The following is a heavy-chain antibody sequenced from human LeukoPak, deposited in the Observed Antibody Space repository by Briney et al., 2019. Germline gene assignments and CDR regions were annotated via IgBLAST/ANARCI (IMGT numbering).Heavy chain of an antibody. CDR3: ARGATGTTRDYYYYMDV. CDR1: GGTFSSYA. Sequence: ASVKVSCKASGGTFSSYAISWVRQAPGQGLEWMGGIIPIFGTANYAQKFQGRVTITADESTGTAYMELSSLRSEDTAVYYCARGATGTTRDYYYYMDVWGKGTTVTVSS. V-gene: IGHV1-69*13. D-gene: IGHD1-1*01. J-gene: IGHJ6*03. CDR2: IIPIFGTA.